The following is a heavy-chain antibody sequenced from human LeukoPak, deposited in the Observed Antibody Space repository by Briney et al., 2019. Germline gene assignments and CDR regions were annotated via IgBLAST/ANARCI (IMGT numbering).Heavy chain of an antibody. Sequence: EASVKVSCKASGYTFINHGISWVRQAPGQGLEWMGWTSTYNTNYIQKLQGRVTMTTDTSTSTAYMELWGLRSDDTAVYYCAKGSSGWSLDYWGQGTLSPSPQ. CDR2: TSTYNT. CDR3: AKGSSGWSLDY. D-gene: IGHD6-19*01. V-gene: IGHV1-18*01. CDR1: GYTFINHG. J-gene: IGHJ4*02.